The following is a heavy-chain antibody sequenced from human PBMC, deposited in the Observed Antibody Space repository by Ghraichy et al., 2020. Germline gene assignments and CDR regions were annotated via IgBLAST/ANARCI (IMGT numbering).Heavy chain of an antibody. D-gene: IGHD2-2*02. Sequence: GGSLRLSCAASGFTFNAYWMSWVRQAPGKGLEWVADIKQDGAKEYYVDSVKGRFTISRDNAKNLLYLQMNSLRVEDTAVYYCARGGGYCSSTSCYTKSGGFDYWGQGTLVTVSS. J-gene: IGHJ4*02. CDR2: IKQDGAKE. CDR1: GFTFNAYW. V-gene: IGHV3-7*03. CDR3: ARGGGYCSSTSCYTKSGGFDY.